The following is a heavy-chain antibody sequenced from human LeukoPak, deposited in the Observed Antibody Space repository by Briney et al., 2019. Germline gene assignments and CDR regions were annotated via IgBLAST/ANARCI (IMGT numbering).Heavy chain of an antibody. Sequence: PGGSLRLSCAASGFTFSSYGMHWVCQAPGKGLEWVAVIWYDGSNKYYADSVKGRFTISRDNSKNTLYLQMNGLRAEDTAVYYCAKDSAPIVATKFYYYYMDVWGKGTTVTVSS. CDR1: GFTFSSYG. CDR3: AKDSAPIVATKFYYYYMDV. CDR2: IWYDGSNK. V-gene: IGHV3-33*06. D-gene: IGHD5-12*01. J-gene: IGHJ6*03.